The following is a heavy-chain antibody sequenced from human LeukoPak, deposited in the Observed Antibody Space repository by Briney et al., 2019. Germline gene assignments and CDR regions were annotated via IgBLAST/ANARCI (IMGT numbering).Heavy chain of an antibody. CDR2: ISGGGVTT. J-gene: IGHJ6*02. CDR1: GFTFSSYA. D-gene: IGHD3-16*01. V-gene: IGHV3-23*01. Sequence: PGGSLRLSCAASGFTFSSYAMGWVRQAPGKGLEWVSGISGGGVTTYYADSVKGRFTISRDNSKNTLYLQMNSLRADDTAIYYCARNQQLGGHSYYYYGMDVWGQGTTVTVSS. CDR3: ARNQQLGGHSYYYYGMDV.